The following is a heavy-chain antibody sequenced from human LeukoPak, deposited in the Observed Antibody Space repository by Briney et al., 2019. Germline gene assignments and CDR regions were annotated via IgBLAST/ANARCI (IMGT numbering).Heavy chain of an antibody. CDR3: AKGSRITIFGVVIEPYFDY. D-gene: IGHD3-3*01. J-gene: IGHJ4*02. CDR1: GFTFDDYA. Sequence: PGGSLRLSCAASGFTFDDYAMHWVRQAPGKGPEWVSLISWDGGSTYYADSVKGRFTISRDNSKNSLYLQMNSLRAEDTALYYCAKGSRITIFGVVIEPYFDYWGQGTLVTVSS. CDR2: ISWDGGST. V-gene: IGHV3-43D*03.